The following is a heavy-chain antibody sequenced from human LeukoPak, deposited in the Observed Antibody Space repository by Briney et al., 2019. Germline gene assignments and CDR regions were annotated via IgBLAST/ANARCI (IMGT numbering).Heavy chain of an antibody. V-gene: IGHV1-18*01. D-gene: IGHD3-16*02. CDR1: GYTFTSYG. CDR2: ISAYNGNT. Sequence: GASVKVSCKASGYTFTSYGISWVRQAPGQGLEWMGWISAYNGNTNYAQKLQGRVTMTTDTSTSTAYMELRSLRSDDTAVYYCARDIPYYDYVWGSYRNDAFDIWGQETMVTVSS. CDR3: ARDIPYYDYVWGSYRNDAFDI. J-gene: IGHJ3*02.